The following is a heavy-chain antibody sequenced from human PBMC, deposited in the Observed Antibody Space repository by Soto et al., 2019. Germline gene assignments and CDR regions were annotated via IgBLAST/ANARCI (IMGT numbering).Heavy chain of an antibody. CDR2: IYYSGST. Sequence: QVQLQESGPGLVKPSETLSLTCTVSGGSISNYYWSWIRQPPGKGLEWIGYIYYSGSTTYNPSLKSRVAMSVDTSKNQLSLNLTSVPAADTAVYFCTRDWGDTAMATGYYYYYMDVWGRGTTVTVSS. D-gene: IGHD5-18*01. J-gene: IGHJ6*03. V-gene: IGHV4-59*01. CDR1: GGSISNYY. CDR3: TRDWGDTAMATGYYYYYMDV.